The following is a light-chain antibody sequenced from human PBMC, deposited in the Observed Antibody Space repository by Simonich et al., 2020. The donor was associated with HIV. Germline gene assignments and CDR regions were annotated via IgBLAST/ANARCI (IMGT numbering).Light chain of an antibody. Sequence: AIQLTQSPSSLSASVGDRVTITCRTIQDIRSDLAWYQQKTGKTPRVLIYDASRLESGVPSRFSGSGSGTDFTLTISGLQPEDFAVYYCQQYNGYPLTFGGGTKVEIK. CDR3: QQYNGYPLT. CDR1: QDIRSD. CDR2: DAS. J-gene: IGKJ4*01. V-gene: IGKV1-13*02.